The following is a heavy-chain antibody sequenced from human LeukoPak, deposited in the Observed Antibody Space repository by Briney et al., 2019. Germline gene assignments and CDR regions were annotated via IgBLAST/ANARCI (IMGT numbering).Heavy chain of an antibody. D-gene: IGHD6-19*01. CDR3: TRNSGGYRLDY. J-gene: IGHJ4*02. CDR2: IKEGGSEK. CDR1: GFTFSRYW. V-gene: IGHV3-7*01. Sequence: GGSLRLSCTASGFTFSRYWKTWVRQAPGKGLECVANIKEGGSEKGYADSVKGRFTISRDNAKNSLYVQMHRLRGDDTAVYYCTRNSGGYRLDYWGQGTLVTVPS.